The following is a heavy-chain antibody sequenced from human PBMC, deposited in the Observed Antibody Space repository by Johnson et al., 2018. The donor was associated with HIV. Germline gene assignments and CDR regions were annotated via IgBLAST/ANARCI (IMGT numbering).Heavy chain of an antibody. CDR1: GFTFSSYA. D-gene: IGHD1-26*01. CDR3: ARAKEGSYSDEQGAFDI. J-gene: IGHJ3*02. V-gene: IGHV3-30*04. CDR2: ISYDGSNK. Sequence: QVQLVESGGGVVQPGRSLRLSCAASGFTFSSYAMHWVRQAPGKGLEWVAVISYDGSNKYYADSVKGRFTISRANSKNTLYLQMNSMRAEETAGYYCARAKEGSYSDEQGAFDIWGQGTMVTVSS.